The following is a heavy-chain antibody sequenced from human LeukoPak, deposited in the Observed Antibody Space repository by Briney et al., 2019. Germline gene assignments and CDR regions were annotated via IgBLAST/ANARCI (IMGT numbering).Heavy chain of an antibody. Sequence: AASVKVSCKASGYTFTSYAMHWVRQAPGQRLEWMGWINAGNGNTKYSQKFRGRVTITRDTSASTAYMELSSLRSEDTAVYYCARVGPIAAADANWFDPWGQGTLVTVSS. V-gene: IGHV1-3*01. CDR2: INAGNGNT. D-gene: IGHD6-13*01. CDR3: ARVGPIAAADANWFDP. J-gene: IGHJ5*02. CDR1: GYTFTSYA.